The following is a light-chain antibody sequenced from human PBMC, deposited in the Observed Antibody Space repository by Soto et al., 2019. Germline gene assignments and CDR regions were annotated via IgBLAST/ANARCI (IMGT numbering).Light chain of an antibody. Sequence: QSALTQPPSASGSPGQSVAISCTGTSSDVGGYNYVSWYQQHPGKAPKLMICEVNQRPSGVPDRFSGSKSGNKASLTVSGLQAEDEADYYCSSYAGSSNVFGTGTKVTVL. V-gene: IGLV2-8*01. CDR1: SSDVGGYNY. CDR3: SSYAGSSNV. J-gene: IGLJ1*01. CDR2: EVN.